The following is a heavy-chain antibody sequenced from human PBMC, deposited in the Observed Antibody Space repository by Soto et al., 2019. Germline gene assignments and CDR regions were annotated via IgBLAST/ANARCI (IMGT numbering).Heavy chain of an antibody. J-gene: IGHJ5*02. CDR2: INHSGST. V-gene: IGHV4-34*01. Sequence: QVQLQQWGAGLLKPSETLSLTCAVYGGSFSGYYWSWIRQPPGKGLEWIGEINHSGSTNYNPSLKSRVTISVDTSKNQFSLKLSSVTAADTAVYYCARGKWEMATIPTRRNRRGNWFDPWGQGTLVTVSS. CDR3: ARGKWEMATIPTRRNRRGNWFDP. CDR1: GGSFSGYY. D-gene: IGHD5-12*01.